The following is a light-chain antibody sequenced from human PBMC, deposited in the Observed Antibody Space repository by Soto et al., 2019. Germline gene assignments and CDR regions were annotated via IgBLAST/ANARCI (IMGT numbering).Light chain of an antibody. CDR3: CSYTGSSTYV. V-gene: IGLV2-23*01. J-gene: IGLJ1*01. CDR2: EGS. CDR1: SSDVGSYNL. Sequence: LTQPASVSGSPGQSITISCTGTSSDVGSYNLVSWYQQHPGKAPKLMIYEGSKRPSGVSHRFSGSKSGNTASLTISGLQAEDEADYSCCSYTGSSTYVFGTGTKVTVL.